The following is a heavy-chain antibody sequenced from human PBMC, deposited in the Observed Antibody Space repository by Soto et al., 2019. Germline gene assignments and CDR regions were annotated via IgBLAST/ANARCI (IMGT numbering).Heavy chain of an antibody. CDR1: GFTFSSYG. D-gene: IGHD1-26*01. CDR2: ISYDGSNK. V-gene: IGHV3-30*18. CDR3: AKYSGSSQCFDY. Sequence: GGSLRLSCAASGFTFSSYGMHWVRQAPGKGLEWVAVISYDGSNKYYADSVKGRFTISRDNSKNTLYLQMNSLRAEDTAVYYCAKYSGSSQCFDYWGQGTLVTVSS. J-gene: IGHJ4*02.